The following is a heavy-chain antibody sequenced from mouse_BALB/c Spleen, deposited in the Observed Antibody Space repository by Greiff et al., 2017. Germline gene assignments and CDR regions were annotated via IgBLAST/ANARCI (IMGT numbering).Heavy chain of an antibody. Sequence: LQQPGSELVRPGASVKLSCKASGYTFTSYWMHWVKQRPGQGLEWIGNIYPGSGSTNYDEKFKSKATLTVDTSSSTAYMQLSSLTSEDSAVYYCTRSHYYGNPFFDYWGQGTTLTVSS. V-gene: IGHV1S22*01. CDR3: TRSHYYGNPFFDY. CDR1: GYTFTSYW. J-gene: IGHJ2*01. D-gene: IGHD2-1*01. CDR2: IYPGSGST.